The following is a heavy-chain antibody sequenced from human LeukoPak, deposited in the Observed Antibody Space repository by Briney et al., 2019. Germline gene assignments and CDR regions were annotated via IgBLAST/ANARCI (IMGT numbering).Heavy chain of an antibody. CDR1: GHTLSDLS. Sequence: ASAKVSCKVSGHTLSDLSMHWVRQAPGKGLEWMGGFDPEDGETIYAQRFKGRVTMTEDTSADTAYMELSSLRSEDTAVYYCATGGWGLLRGPYVFNIWGQGTMVTVSA. CDR2: FDPEDGET. CDR3: ATGGWGLLRGPYVFNI. J-gene: IGHJ3*02. V-gene: IGHV1-24*01. D-gene: IGHD1-26*01.